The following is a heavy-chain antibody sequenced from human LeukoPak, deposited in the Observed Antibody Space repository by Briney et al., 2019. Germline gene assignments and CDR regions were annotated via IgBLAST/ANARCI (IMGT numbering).Heavy chain of an antibody. J-gene: IGHJ5*02. Sequence: SETLSLTCTVSGYSISSGYYWGWIRQPPGKGLAWIGSIYHSGSTYYNPSLKSRVTISVDTSKNQFSLKLSSVTAADTAVYYCAREGETIFGVVRNWFDPWGQGTLVTVSS. CDR3: AREGETIFGVVRNWFDP. D-gene: IGHD3-3*01. CDR2: IYHSGST. CDR1: GYSISSGYY. V-gene: IGHV4-38-2*02.